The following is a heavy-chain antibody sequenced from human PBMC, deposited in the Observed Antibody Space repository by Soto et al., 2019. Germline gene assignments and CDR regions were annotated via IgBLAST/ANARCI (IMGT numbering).Heavy chain of an antibody. CDR3: ARTYGSGSFIDY. J-gene: IGHJ4*02. V-gene: IGHV4-34*01. CDR1: VGSISSYY. D-gene: IGHD3-10*01. Sequence: PSETLSLTCTVSVGSISSYYWSWIRQPPGKGLEWIGEINHSGSTNYNPSLKSRVTISVDTSKNQFSLKLSSVTAADTAVYYCARTYGSGSFIDYWGQGTLVTVSS. CDR2: INHSGST.